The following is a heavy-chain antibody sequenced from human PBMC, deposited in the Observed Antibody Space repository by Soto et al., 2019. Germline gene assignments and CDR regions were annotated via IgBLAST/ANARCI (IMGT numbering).Heavy chain of an antibody. CDR2: IYYSGNT. D-gene: IGHD6-13*01. J-gene: IGHJ4*02. Sequence: QVQLQESGPGLVKPSQTLSLTCNISGGSMRSADYYWSWIRQPPGKGLEWVGYIYYSGNTYYNPSLKSRVTLSVDTSKNQFSLRLTSVTAADTAVYYCARGGGYSSSWYKDWGQGTLVTVSS. CDR3: ARGGGYSSSWYKD. V-gene: IGHV4-30-4*01. CDR1: GGSMRSADYY.